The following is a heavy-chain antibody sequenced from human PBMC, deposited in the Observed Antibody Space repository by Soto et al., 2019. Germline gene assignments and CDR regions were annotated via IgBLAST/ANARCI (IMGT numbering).Heavy chain of an antibody. Sequence: SVKVSCKASGGTFSSYAISWVRRAPGQGLEWMGGIIPIFGTANYAQKFQGRVTITADKSTSTAYMELSSLRSEDTAVYYCARHSGSYYNFDYWGQGTLVTVSS. J-gene: IGHJ4*02. CDR1: GGTFSSYA. CDR2: IIPIFGTA. D-gene: IGHD1-26*01. V-gene: IGHV1-69*06. CDR3: ARHSGSYYNFDY.